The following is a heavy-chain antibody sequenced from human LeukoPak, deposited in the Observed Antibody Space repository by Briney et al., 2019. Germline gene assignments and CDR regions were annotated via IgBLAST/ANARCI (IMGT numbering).Heavy chain of an antibody. Sequence: ASVKVSCKASGYTFTSYYMHWVRQAPGQGLEWMRIINPSGGSTSYAQKFQGRVTITADESTSTAYMELSSLRSEDTAVYYCARTRPYCSGGSCYRSFDYWGQGTLVTVSS. J-gene: IGHJ4*02. D-gene: IGHD2-15*01. CDR1: GYTFTSYY. CDR3: ARTRPYCSGGSCYRSFDY. CDR2: INPSGGST. V-gene: IGHV1-46*01.